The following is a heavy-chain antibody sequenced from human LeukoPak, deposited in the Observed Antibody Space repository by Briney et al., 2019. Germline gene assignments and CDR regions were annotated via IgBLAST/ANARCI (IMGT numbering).Heavy chain of an antibody. CDR1: GFTFSSYG. Sequence: GGSLRLSCAASGFTFSSYGMHWVRQAPGKGLEWVAVISYDGSNKYYADSVKGRFIISRDNSKNTLYLQMNSLRAEDTAVYYCVRDPTRAECSDGSCYLDYWGQGTLVSVSS. J-gene: IGHJ4*02. D-gene: IGHD2-15*01. CDR2: ISYDGSNK. V-gene: IGHV3-30*03. CDR3: VRDPTRAECSDGSCYLDY.